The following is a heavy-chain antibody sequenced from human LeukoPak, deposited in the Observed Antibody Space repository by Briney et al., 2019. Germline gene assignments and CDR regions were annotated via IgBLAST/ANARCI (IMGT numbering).Heavy chain of an antibody. D-gene: IGHD2-15*01. J-gene: IGHJ4*02. Sequence: GRSLRLSCAASGFTFSSYAMHWVRQAPGKSLEWAAMISYDGSNKYYADSVKGRFTISRDNSKNTLYLQMNSLRAGDTAVYYCARGPRDIVVVDAHYFDYWGQGTLVTVSS. V-gene: IGHV3-30-3*01. CDR1: GFTFSSYA. CDR3: ARGPRDIVVVDAHYFDY. CDR2: ISYDGSNK.